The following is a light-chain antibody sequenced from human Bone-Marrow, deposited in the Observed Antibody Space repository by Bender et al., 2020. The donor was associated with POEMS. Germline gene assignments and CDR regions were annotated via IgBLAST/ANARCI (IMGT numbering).Light chain of an antibody. J-gene: IGLJ2*01. CDR2: EVS. CDR3: SSFAGSNNYVV. Sequence: QSALTQPPSVSGSPGQSVTISCTGTSSDVGTHNRVSWYQQPPGIAPKLMIYEVSNRPSGVSNRFSGSKSGNTASLSISGLQAEDEADYYCSSFAGSNNYVVFGGGTKLTVL. CDR1: SSDVGTHNR. V-gene: IGLV2-18*02.